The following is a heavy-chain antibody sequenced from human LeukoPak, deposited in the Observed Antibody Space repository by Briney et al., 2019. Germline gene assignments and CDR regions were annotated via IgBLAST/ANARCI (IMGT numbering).Heavy chain of an antibody. D-gene: IGHD6-13*01. J-gene: IGHJ3*02. CDR2: IYHSGST. CDR1: GGSISSSSW. Sequence: PSETLSPTCAVSGGSISSSSWWSWVRQPPGKGLEWIGEIYHSGSTNYNPSLKSRVTISVDKSKNQFSLKLSSVTAADTAVYYCAREAKSIAAAGGAFDIWGQGTMVTVSS. V-gene: IGHV4-4*02. CDR3: AREAKSIAAAGGAFDI.